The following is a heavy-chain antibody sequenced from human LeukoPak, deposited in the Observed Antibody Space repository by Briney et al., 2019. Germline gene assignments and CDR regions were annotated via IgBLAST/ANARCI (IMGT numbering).Heavy chain of an antibody. CDR1: GGSISNGGYA. D-gene: IGHD3-9*01. Sequence: SQTLSLTCGVSGGSISNGGYAWSWIRQPPGKGLEWIGYIFHSGHSYYNPSLKSRVTISLDRSKNQFSLKLSSVTAADTAVYYCARGYDVLTSHDYFDYWGQGTLVTVSS. CDR3: ARGYDVLTSHDYFDY. J-gene: IGHJ4*02. V-gene: IGHV4-30-2*01. CDR2: IFHSGHS.